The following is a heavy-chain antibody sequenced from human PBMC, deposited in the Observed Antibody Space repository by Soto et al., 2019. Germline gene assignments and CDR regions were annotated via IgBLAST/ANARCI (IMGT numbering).Heavy chain of an antibody. V-gene: IGHV3-21*01. D-gene: IGHD3-9*01. J-gene: IGHJ2*01. CDR1: GFPFSSYS. CDR2: IISSTTYI. CDR3: ERDGAHYDKSTVEPYFDL. Sequence: GSLRLSCADSGFPFSSYSINWVRQATGKGLDWVSSIISSTTYIYYSVSVKGRFTISRDNAKNSMYMQMNSLRDKDTAVYYCERDGAHYDKSTVEPYFDLWGRGTPVTVYS.